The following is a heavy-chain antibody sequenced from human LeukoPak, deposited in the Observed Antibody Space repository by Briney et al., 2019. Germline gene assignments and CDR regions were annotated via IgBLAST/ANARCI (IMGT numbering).Heavy chain of an antibody. Sequence: SETLSLTCTVSGGSISSYYWSWIRQPAGKGLEWIGRIYTSGSTNYNPSLKSRVTMSVDTSKNQFSLKLSSVTAADTAVYYCARAPITIFGVVSYYFDYWGQGTLVTVSS. CDR3: ARAPITIFGVVSYYFDY. J-gene: IGHJ4*02. CDR1: GGSISSYY. CDR2: IYTSGST. V-gene: IGHV4-4*07. D-gene: IGHD3-3*01.